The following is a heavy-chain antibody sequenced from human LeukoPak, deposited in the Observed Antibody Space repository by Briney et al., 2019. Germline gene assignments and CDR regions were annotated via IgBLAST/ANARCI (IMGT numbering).Heavy chain of an antibody. CDR2: IYTSGST. CDR3: ASTTTVIDI. Sequence: PSETLSLTCAVSGGSISSGGYSWSWIRQPPGKGLEWIGRIYTSGSTNYNPSLKSRVTISVDTSKNQFSLKLSSVTAADTAVYYCASTTTVIDIWGQGTMVTVSS. D-gene: IGHD4-17*01. CDR1: GGSISSGGYS. V-gene: IGHV4-61*02. J-gene: IGHJ3*02.